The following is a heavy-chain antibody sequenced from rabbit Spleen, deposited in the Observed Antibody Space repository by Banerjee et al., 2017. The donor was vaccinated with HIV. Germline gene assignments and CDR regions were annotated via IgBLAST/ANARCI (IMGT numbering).Heavy chain of an antibody. CDR1: GFSFSSTYW. CDR2: IYTNSANT. V-gene: IGHV1S40*01. CDR3: ARGASGSGWAFNL. J-gene: IGHJ4*01. Sequence: QSLEESWGDLVKPGASLTLTCTASGFSFSSTYWICWVRQAPGKGLEWIACIYTNSANTGYASWVNGRFTISKTSSTVDLKMTSLTAADTATYFCARGASGSGWAFNLWGPGTLVTVS. D-gene: IGHD4-1*01.